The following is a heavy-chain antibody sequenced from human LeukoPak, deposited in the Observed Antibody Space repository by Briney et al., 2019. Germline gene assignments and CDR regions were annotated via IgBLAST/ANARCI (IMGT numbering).Heavy chain of an antibody. Sequence: PSGTLSLTCAVSGVSISSSNWWSWVRQPPGKGLEWIGEIYHSGSTNYNPSLKSRVTISVDKSKNQFSLKLSSVTAADTAVYYCARDSGYDDPDYFDYWGQGTLVTVSS. V-gene: IGHV4-4*02. CDR3: ARDSGYDDPDYFDY. CDR2: IYHSGST. J-gene: IGHJ4*02. CDR1: GVSISSSNW. D-gene: IGHD5-12*01.